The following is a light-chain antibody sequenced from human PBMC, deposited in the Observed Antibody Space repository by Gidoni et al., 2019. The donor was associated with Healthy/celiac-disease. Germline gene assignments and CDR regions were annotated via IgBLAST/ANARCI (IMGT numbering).Light chain of an antibody. CDR1: QGISSY. J-gene: IGKJ1*01. CDR3: QQYYSYPLT. V-gene: IGKV1-8*01. CDR2: AAS. Sequence: AIRMTQSPSSFSASTGDRVTITCRASQGISSYLAWYQQKPGKAPKLLIYAASTLQSGVPSRFSGSGSGTDFTLTISCLQSEDFATYYCQQYYSYPLTFXQXTKVEIK.